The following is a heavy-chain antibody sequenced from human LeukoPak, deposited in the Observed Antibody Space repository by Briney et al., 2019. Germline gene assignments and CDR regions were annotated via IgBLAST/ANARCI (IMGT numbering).Heavy chain of an antibody. CDR2: ISAGNGNT. CDR1: GYTFTSYA. J-gene: IGHJ4*02. Sequence: ASVKVSCKASGYTFTSYAIHWVRQAPGQRLEWMGWISAGNGNTKYSQNFQGRVTFISNTSATAAFMELSSLRSEDAAVYYCARDSGSGSNDYWGQGTLVTVSS. V-gene: IGHV1-3*01. CDR3: ARDSGSGSNDY. D-gene: IGHD1-26*01.